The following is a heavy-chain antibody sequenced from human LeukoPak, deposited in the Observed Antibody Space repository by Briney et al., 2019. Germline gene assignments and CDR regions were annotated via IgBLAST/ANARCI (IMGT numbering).Heavy chain of an antibody. J-gene: IGHJ4*02. CDR2: INHSGST. Sequence: TSETLSLTCTVSGGSISSYYWSWIRQPPGKGLEWIGEINHSGSTNYNPSLKSRVTISVDTSKNQFSLKLSSVTAADTAVYYCARADYDYVWGSYRYLSYHYWGQGTLVTVSS. V-gene: IGHV4-34*01. CDR1: GGSISSYY. CDR3: ARADYDYVWGSYRYLSYHY. D-gene: IGHD3-16*02.